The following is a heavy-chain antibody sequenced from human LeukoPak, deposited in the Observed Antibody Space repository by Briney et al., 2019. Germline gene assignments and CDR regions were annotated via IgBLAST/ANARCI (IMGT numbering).Heavy chain of an antibody. CDR2: INSDGSSR. Sequence: GGSLRLSCAASGFTFSSYWMHWVRQVPGKGLVWVSRINSDGSSRSYVDSVKGRFTISRDNTKNSLYLQMNSLRAGDTAVYYCARNWNLRPNWFDPWGQGTLVTVSS. D-gene: IGHD1-7*01. CDR3: ARNWNLRPNWFDP. CDR1: GFTFSSYW. J-gene: IGHJ5*02. V-gene: IGHV3-74*01.